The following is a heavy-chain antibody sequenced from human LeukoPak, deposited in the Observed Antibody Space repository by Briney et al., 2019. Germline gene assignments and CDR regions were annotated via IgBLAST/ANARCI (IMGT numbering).Heavy chain of an antibody. Sequence: GGSLRLSCAASGFIFSSDALSWVRQAPGKGLEWVSLISGSGGRTDYADSVKGRFTISRDNSKNTPYLQMNSLKAEDTAVYYCAKHVRTSVWFFDYWGQGTLVTVSS. CDR3: AKHVRTSVWFFDY. CDR1: GFIFSSDA. CDR2: ISGSGGRT. D-gene: IGHD6-19*01. J-gene: IGHJ4*02. V-gene: IGHV3-23*01.